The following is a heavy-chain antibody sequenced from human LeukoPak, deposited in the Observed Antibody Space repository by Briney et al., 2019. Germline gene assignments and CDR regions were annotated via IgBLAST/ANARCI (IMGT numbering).Heavy chain of an antibody. CDR1: GFTFSSYW. V-gene: IGHV3-74*01. Sequence: GVSLRLSCAVSGFTFSSYWMHWVRQAPGKGLVWVSRIDRDGSRINYADSVKGRFTISRDNGKNTLFLQMNSLRAEDAAVYYCVRGNDYGGPHYWGQGTLVTVSS. CDR2: IDRDGSRI. D-gene: IGHD4-23*01. CDR3: VRGNDYGGPHY. J-gene: IGHJ4*02.